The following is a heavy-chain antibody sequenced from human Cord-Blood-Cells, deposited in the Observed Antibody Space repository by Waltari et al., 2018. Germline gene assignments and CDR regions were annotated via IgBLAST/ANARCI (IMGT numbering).Heavy chain of an antibody. Sequence: QVQLVQSGAEVQKPGAPVKVSCTASGYTFTGSYTPSGRQAPGQGLEWMGWINPNSGGTNYAQKFQGRVTMTRDTSISTAYMELSRLRSDDTAVYYCARGFVVATINDWGQGTLVTVSS. CDR3: ARGFVVATIND. D-gene: IGHD5-12*01. V-gene: IGHV1-2*02. CDR1: GYTFTGSY. J-gene: IGHJ4*02. CDR2: INPNSGGT.